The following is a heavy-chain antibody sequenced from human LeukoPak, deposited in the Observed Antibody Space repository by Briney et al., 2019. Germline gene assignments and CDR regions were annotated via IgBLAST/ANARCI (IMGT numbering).Heavy chain of an antibody. Sequence: SETLSLTCTVSGGSISNSNSYWGWIRQSPGKGLEWIANIYYSGSTNYNPSLKSRVTISVDTSKNQFSLKLSSVTAADTAVYFCARGPYSYDSSGAFDIWGQGTMVTVSS. V-gene: IGHV4-39*07. D-gene: IGHD3-22*01. CDR3: ARGPYSYDSSGAFDI. J-gene: IGHJ3*02. CDR1: GGSISNSNSY. CDR2: IYYSGST.